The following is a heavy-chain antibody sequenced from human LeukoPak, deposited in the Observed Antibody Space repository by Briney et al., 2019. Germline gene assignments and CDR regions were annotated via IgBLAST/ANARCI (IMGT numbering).Heavy chain of an antibody. V-gene: IGHV3-21*04. D-gene: IGHD2-2*01. CDR1: GCTFSTYS. Sequence: PGGSLRLSCAASGCTFSTYSLNWVRQAPGEGLEWVSSISSSSKYIYYADSVKGRFTISRDNSKNTLYLQMNSLRAEHTAVYYCVKESLDVVVPAALDYWGQGTLVTVSS. CDR2: ISSSSKYI. CDR3: VKESLDVVVPAALDY. J-gene: IGHJ4*02.